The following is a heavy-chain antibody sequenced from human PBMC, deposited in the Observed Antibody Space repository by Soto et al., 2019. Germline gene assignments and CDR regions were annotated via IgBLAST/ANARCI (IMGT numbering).Heavy chain of an antibody. D-gene: IGHD2-8*01. CDR2: ITSKSTYI. V-gene: IGHV3-21*06. CDR1: GFTFRDYS. Sequence: EVQLVESGGGLVKPGGSLRLSCAASGFTFRDYSLNWVRQAPGNGLEWVSSITSKSTYIYYADSVKGRFTISRDNAKSSLYLQMDSLRADDTAVYFCARSGVAALDSWGQGTLVTVSS. J-gene: IGHJ5*01. CDR3: ARSGVAALDS.